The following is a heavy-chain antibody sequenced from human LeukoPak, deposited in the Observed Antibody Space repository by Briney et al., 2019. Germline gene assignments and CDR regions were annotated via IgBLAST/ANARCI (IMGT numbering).Heavy chain of an antibody. D-gene: IGHD3-9*01. Sequence: GASVKVSCKASGYTFTSYIMHWVRQAPGQRLEWMGWIVAGNGLTKYSQKFQGRVTITRDTSASTAYMELSSLRSEDTAVYYCARDLDDILTGYHFDYWGLGTLVTVSS. V-gene: IGHV1-3*01. J-gene: IGHJ4*02. CDR3: ARDLDDILTGYHFDY. CDR2: IVAGNGLT. CDR1: GYTFTSYI.